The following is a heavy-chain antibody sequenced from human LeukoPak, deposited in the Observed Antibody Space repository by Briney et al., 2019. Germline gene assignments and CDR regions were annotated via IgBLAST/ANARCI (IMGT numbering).Heavy chain of an antibody. D-gene: IGHD3-10*01. CDR2: IRFDGSNN. CDR1: GFTFRSYG. J-gene: IGHJ4*02. CDR3: AKARGSEIDY. Sequence: PGGSLRLSCAAPGFTFRSYGMHWVRQAPGKGLEWVTFIRFDGSNNYYADSVKGRFTVSRDNSKNTLYLQMNSLRPEDTALYYCAKARGSEIDYWGQGTLVTVSS. V-gene: IGHV3-30*02.